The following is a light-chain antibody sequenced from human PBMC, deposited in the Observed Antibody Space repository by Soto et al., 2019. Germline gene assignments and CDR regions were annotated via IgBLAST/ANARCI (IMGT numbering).Light chain of an antibody. V-gene: IGKV3-15*01. J-gene: IGKJ4*01. Sequence: EIVVTQSPALLSVSPGERVTLSCRASQSVISSIAWYQQKLGQAPRLLIYGASTRATGIPARFSGSGSGTEFFLTISRLQSEDFAMYYCQHYNNWLGTFGGGTKLDIK. CDR2: GAS. CDR1: QSVISS. CDR3: QHYNNWLGT.